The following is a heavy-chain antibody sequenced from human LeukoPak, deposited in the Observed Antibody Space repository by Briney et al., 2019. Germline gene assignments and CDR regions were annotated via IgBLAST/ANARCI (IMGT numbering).Heavy chain of an antibody. J-gene: IGHJ4*02. CDR3: ARFCYSGWNLEY. V-gene: IGHV3-7*01. CDR1: GFSFRDFW. D-gene: IGHD5-12*01. CDR2: INQGGSVK. Sequence: GGSLRLSCAASGFSFRDFWMTWVRQAPGKGLEWVGYINQGGSVKYYVDSVKGRFTISRDDAKSSLYVQMNSLRDKDTAVYYCARFCYSGWNLEYWGQGTLVTVSS.